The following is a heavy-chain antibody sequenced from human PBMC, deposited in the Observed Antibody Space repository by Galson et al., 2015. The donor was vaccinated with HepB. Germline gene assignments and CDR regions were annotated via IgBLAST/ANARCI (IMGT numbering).Heavy chain of an antibody. CDR3: TTTSWWILEYYFDY. J-gene: IGHJ4*02. D-gene: IGHD5-18*01. CDR1: GFTFSNAW. Sequence: SLRLSCAASGFTFSNAWMSWVRQAPGKGLEWVGRIKSKTDGGATDYAAPVKGRFTISRDDSKNTLYLQMNSLKTEDTAVYYGTTTSWWILEYYFDYWGQGTLVTVSS. V-gene: IGHV3-15*01. CDR2: IKSKTDGGAT.